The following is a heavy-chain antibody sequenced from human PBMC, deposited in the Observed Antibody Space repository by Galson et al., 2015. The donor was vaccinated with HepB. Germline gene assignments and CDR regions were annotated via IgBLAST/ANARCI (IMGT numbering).Heavy chain of an antibody. CDR2: INHSGST. Sequence: ETLSLTCAVYGGSFSGYHWSWIRQPPGRGLEWIGEINHSGSTNYNPSLKSRVTISLDTSKNQFSLKLTSVTAADTAVYYCARVISPGGNDQAGYWGQGTLVTVSS. CDR1: GGSFSGYH. D-gene: IGHD4-23*01. V-gene: IGHV4-34*01. CDR3: ARVISPGGNDQAGY. J-gene: IGHJ4*02.